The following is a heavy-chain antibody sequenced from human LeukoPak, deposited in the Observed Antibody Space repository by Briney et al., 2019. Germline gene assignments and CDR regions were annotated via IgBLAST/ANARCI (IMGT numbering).Heavy chain of an antibody. Sequence: SETLSLTCTVSGGSISSYYWSWIRQPAGKGLKWIGRIYTSGSTNYNPSLKSRVTMSVDTSKNQFSLKLSSVTAADTAVYYCARSFVAYYDILTGYSGWFDPWGQGTLVTVSS. CDR2: IYTSGST. CDR1: GGSISSYY. J-gene: IGHJ5*02. CDR3: ARSFVAYYDILTGYSGWFDP. V-gene: IGHV4-4*07. D-gene: IGHD3-9*01.